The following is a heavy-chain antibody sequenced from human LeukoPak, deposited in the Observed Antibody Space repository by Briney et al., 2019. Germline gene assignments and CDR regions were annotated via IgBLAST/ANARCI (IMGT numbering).Heavy chain of an antibody. V-gene: IGHV3-53*01. D-gene: IGHD1-14*01. J-gene: IGHJ4*02. Sequence: GGSLRLSCAASGFTAITNDMTWVRQAPGKGLEWVSVLYSDGNTKYADSVQGRFTISRDNSKNTLYLEMNSLSPDDTAVYYCARGVEPLAANTLAYWGQGTLVTVSS. CDR1: GFTAITND. CDR3: ARGVEPLAANTLAY. CDR2: LYSDGNT.